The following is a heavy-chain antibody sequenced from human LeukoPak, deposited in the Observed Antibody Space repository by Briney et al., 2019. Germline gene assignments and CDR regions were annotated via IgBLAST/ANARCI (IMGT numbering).Heavy chain of an antibody. J-gene: IGHJ3*02. CDR2: INHSGST. V-gene: IGHV4-34*01. CDR3: ATAAAGIRNAFDI. D-gene: IGHD6-13*01. CDR1: GGSFSGYY. Sequence: ASETLSLTCAVYGGSFSGYYWSWIRQPPGKGLEWIGEINHSGSTNYNPSLKSRVTISVDTSKNQFSLKLSSVTAADTAVYYCATAAAGIRNAFDIWGQGTMVTVSS.